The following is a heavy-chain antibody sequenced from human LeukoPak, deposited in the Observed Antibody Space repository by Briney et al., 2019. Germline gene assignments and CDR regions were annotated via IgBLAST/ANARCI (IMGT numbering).Heavy chain of an antibody. CDR3: ARDLNPDCSGGSCYGDH. CDR1: GFTFSSYA. J-gene: IGHJ4*02. Sequence: GGSLRLSCVVSGFTFSSYAMSWVRQAPGKGLEWVSGISGSGGSTYHADSVKGRFTVARDNSKNTLYLQMNSLRTEDTAVYYCARDLNPDCSGGSCYGDHWGQGTLVTVSS. D-gene: IGHD2-15*01. CDR2: ISGSGGST. V-gene: IGHV3-23*01.